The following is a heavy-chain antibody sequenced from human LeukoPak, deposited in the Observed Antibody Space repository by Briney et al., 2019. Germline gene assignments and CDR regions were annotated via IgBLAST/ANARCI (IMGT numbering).Heavy chain of an antibody. J-gene: IGHJ4*02. Sequence: GSLRLSCAASGFTFNNYHMNWVRQAPGKGLEWVSSITSSSSYIYYADSLKGRFTISRDNAKNSLYLQITSLRAEDTAVYYCARHLRPGGDYPNRIDYWGQGTLVTVSS. CDR1: GFTFNNYH. D-gene: IGHD4-17*01. CDR3: ARHLRPGGDYPNRIDY. V-gene: IGHV3-21*01. CDR2: ITSSSSYI.